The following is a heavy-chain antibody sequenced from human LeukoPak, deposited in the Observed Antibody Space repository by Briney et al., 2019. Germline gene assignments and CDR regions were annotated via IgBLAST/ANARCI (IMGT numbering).Heavy chain of an antibody. Sequence: SETLSLTCAVYGGSFSGYYWSWIRQPPGKGLEWIGEINHSGSTNYNPSLKSRVTISVDTSKNQFSLKLSSVTAADTAVYYCASRSIAYCSITSCYKAHYYYYGMDVWGQGTTVTVSS. CDR1: GGSFSGYY. D-gene: IGHD2-2*02. CDR3: ASRSIAYCSITSCYKAHYYYYGMDV. CDR2: INHSGST. J-gene: IGHJ6*02. V-gene: IGHV4-34*01.